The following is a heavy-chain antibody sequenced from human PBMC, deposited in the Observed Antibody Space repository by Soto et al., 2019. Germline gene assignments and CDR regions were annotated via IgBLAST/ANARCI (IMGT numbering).Heavy chain of an antibody. J-gene: IGHJ5*02. CDR1: GFTFSSYG. D-gene: IGHD2-21*02. V-gene: IGHV3-30*18. CDR2: ISYDGSIK. CDR3: AKGPAYCGGDCP. Sequence: TGGSLRLSCAASGFTFSSYGMHWVRQAPGKGLEWVAVISYDGSIKYYADSVKGRFTISRDNSKNTLYLQMNSLRAEDTAVYYCAKGPAYCGGDCPWGQGTLVTVSS.